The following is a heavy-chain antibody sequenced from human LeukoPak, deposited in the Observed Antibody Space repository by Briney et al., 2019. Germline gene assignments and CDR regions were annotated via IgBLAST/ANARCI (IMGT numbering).Heavy chain of an antibody. CDR1: GFTFSRHA. CDR3: AKGGDSSGYSATGDF. CDR2: ISGTGVRT. Sequence: PGGSLRLSCVASGFTFSRHAMSWVRQAPGKGLEWVSTISGTGVRTFYADSVMGRLTISRDNSKNTLYLQMNSLRAEDPAVYYCAKGGDSSGYSATGDFWGQGTLVTVSS. D-gene: IGHD3-22*01. J-gene: IGHJ4*02. V-gene: IGHV3-23*01.